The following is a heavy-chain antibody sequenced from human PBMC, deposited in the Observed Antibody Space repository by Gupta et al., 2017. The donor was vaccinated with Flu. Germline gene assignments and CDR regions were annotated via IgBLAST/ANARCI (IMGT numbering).Heavy chain of an antibody. J-gene: IGHJ6*03. V-gene: IGHV4-59*08. D-gene: IGHD6-6*01. CDR3: ASFSRIAARPFTDMDV. CDR1: YS. CDR2: IYYSGST. Sequence: YSWSWIRQPPGKGLEWIGYIYYSGSTNYNPTRKSRVTISVDTSKNQFSLKLSSVTAADTAVYYCASFSRIAARPFTDMDVWGKGTTVTVSS.